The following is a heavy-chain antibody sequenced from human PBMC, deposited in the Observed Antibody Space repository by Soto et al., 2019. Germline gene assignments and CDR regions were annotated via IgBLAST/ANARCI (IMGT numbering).Heavy chain of an antibody. V-gene: IGHV3-33*01. CDR2: IWYDGSNK. J-gene: IGHJ4*02. Sequence: GGSLRLSCAASGFTFSSYGMHWVRQAPGKGLEWVAVIWYDGSNKYYADSVKGRFTISRDNSKNTLYLQMNSLRAEDTAVYYCARDTYSYGYACDYWGQGTLVTVSS. CDR1: GFTFSSYG. CDR3: ARDTYSYGYACDY. D-gene: IGHD5-18*01.